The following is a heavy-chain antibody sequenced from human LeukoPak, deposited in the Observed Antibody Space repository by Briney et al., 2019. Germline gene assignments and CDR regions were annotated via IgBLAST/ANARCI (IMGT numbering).Heavy chain of an antibody. J-gene: IGHJ4*02. D-gene: IGHD6-13*01. Sequence: SVKVSCKASGGTFSSYAIIWVRQAPGQGLEWMGRIIPILGIANYAQKFQGRVTITADKSTSTAYMELSSLRSEDTAVYYCAGASAAAPDYFDYWGQGTLVTVSS. V-gene: IGHV1-69*04. CDR1: GGTFSSYA. CDR2: IIPILGIA. CDR3: AGASAAAPDYFDY.